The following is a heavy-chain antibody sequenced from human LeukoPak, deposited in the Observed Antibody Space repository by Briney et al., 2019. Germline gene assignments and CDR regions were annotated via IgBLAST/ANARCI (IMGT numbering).Heavy chain of an antibody. CDR1: GFTVSSNY. V-gene: IGHV3-53*01. CDR2: IYSGGST. CDR3: ARGGRYYDSSGYYHDAFDI. Sequence: RPGGSLRLSCAASGFTVSSNYMDWVRQAPGKGLEWVSIIYSGGSTYYADSVKGRFTISKDNSKNTLYLQMNSLRAEDTAVYYCARGGRYYDSSGYYHDAFDIWGQGTMVTVSP. D-gene: IGHD3-22*01. J-gene: IGHJ3*02.